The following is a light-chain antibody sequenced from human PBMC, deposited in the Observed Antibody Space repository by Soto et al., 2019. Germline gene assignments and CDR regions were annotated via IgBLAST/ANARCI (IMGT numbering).Light chain of an antibody. V-gene: IGKV2-28*01. Sequence: DIVMTQSPLSLPVTPGEPASISCRSSQSRLHSNGYNYLDWYLQKPGQSPQLLIYLGSNRASGVPVRFSGSGSGTYFTVNIGRGEAEDVVLCYSGEALRTVGLTVRGGT. CDR3: GEALRTVGLT. CDR1: QSRLHSNGYNY. J-gene: IGKJ4*02. CDR2: LGS.